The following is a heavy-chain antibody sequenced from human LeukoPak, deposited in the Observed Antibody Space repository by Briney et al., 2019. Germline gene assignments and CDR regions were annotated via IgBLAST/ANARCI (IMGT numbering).Heavy chain of an antibody. J-gene: IGHJ4*02. D-gene: IGHD6-13*01. CDR3: ARHIAAALDD. V-gene: IGHV3-66*02. Sequence: PGGSLRLSCAASGFTVSSNYMSWVRQAPGKGLEWVSVIYSGGSTYYADSGKGRFTISRDNSKNTLYLQMNRLRAEDTAVYYCARHIAAALDDWGQGTLVTVSS. CDR2: IYSGGST. CDR1: GFTVSSNY.